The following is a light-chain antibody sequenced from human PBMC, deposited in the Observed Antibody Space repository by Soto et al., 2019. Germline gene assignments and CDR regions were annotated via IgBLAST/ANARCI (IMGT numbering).Light chain of an antibody. J-gene: IGKJ1*01. CDR1: QSISTW. CDR3: QQYHVFWT. Sequence: DIQMTQSPSTLSASVGDRVTITCRASQSISTWLARYPQKPGKAPKLLIYDASTLTSGVPSRFSGSGSGTEFTLTISRLQPEDFATYYCQQYHVFWTFGQGTKVDIK. V-gene: IGKV1-5*01. CDR2: DAS.